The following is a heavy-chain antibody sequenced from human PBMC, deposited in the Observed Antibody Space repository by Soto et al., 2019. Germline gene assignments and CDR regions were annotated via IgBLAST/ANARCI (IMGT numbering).Heavy chain of an antibody. D-gene: IGHD3-22*01. CDR3: AHRGRQYSSGYNNWFDP. CDR1: GFSLSTSGVG. V-gene: IGHV2-5*01. CDR2: IYWNDDK. Sequence: QITLKESGPTLVKPTQTLTLTCTFSGFSLSTSGVGVGWIRQPPGKALEWLALIYWNDDKRYSPSLKSRLTITKYTSKNQVVLTMTNMDPVDTATYYCAHRGRQYSSGYNNWFDPWGQGTLVTVSS. J-gene: IGHJ5*02.